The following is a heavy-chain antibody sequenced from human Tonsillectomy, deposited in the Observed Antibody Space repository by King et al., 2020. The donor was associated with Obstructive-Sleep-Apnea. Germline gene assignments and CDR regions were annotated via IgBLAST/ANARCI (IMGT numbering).Heavy chain of an antibody. CDR2: ISWDGGST. CDR3: AKDTGSGWLGGDLFDY. D-gene: IGHD6-19*01. J-gene: IGHJ4*02. V-gene: IGHV3-43*01. CDR1: GFTFDDYT. Sequence: VQLVESGGVVVQPGGSLRLSCTASGFTFDDYTMYWVRQAPGKGLEWVSLISWDGGSTYYADSVKGRFIISRDNSKNSLYLQMNSLRTEDTALYYCAKDTGSGWLGGDLFDYWGQGTLVTVSS.